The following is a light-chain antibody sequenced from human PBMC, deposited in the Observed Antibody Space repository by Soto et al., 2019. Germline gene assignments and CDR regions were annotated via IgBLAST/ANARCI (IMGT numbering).Light chain of an antibody. CDR1: QSIAYSDGNTY. CDR3: MQGTHWPPYT. Sequence: DVVMTQSPLSLPVTLGQPASISCRSSQSIAYSDGNTYLNWFQQRPGQSPRRLIYKVSNRDSGVPDRFSGSGAGTDFTTKLSRVEAEDVGVYYCMQGTHWPPYTFGQGIKLEIK. CDR2: KVS. V-gene: IGKV2-30*01. J-gene: IGKJ2*01.